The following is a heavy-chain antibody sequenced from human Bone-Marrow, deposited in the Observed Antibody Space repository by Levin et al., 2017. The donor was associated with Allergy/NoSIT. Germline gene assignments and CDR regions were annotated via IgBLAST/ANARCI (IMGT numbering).Heavy chain of an antibody. Sequence: GGSLRLSCAASGFTFNNYAMSWVRQAPGKGLEWVSAISASGSSTEYADSVMGRFTTSRDNSKNTLYLQMSSLRAEDTAVYYCAKVQGYYDTSGYYYHYYYYGLDVWGQGTTVTVSS. CDR3: AKVQGYYDTSGYYYHYYYYGLDV. J-gene: IGHJ6*02. D-gene: IGHD3-22*01. CDR1: GFTFNNYA. V-gene: IGHV3-23*01. CDR2: ISASGSST.